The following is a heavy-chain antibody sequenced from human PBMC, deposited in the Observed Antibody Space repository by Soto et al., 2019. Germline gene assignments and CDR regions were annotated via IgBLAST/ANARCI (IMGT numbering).Heavy chain of an antibody. CDR2: IYWNDDK. Sequence: SGPTLVNPTQTLTLTCTFSGSSLSTSGVGVGWIRQPPGKALEWLALIYWNDDKRYSPSLKSRLTITKDTSKNQVVLTMTNMDPVDTATYYCAHINGDYVSPQDYYYYSGMDVWGQGTTVTVSS. CDR1: GSSLSTSGVG. D-gene: IGHD4-17*01. CDR3: AHINGDYVSPQDYYYYSGMDV. V-gene: IGHV2-5*01. J-gene: IGHJ6*02.